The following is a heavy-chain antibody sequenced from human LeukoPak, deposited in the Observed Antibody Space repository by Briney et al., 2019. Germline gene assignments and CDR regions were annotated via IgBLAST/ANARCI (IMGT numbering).Heavy chain of an antibody. CDR3: ARDSPTIAVAGTNYYYYGMDV. V-gene: IGHV4-59*01. Sequence: PSETLSLTCTVSGGSISSYYWSWIRQPPGKGLEWIGYIYYSGSTNYNPSLKSRVTISVDTSKNQFSLKLSSVTAADTAVYYCARDSPTIAVAGTNYYYYGMDVWGQGTTVTVSS. CDR2: IYYSGST. D-gene: IGHD6-19*01. J-gene: IGHJ6*02. CDR1: GGSISSYY.